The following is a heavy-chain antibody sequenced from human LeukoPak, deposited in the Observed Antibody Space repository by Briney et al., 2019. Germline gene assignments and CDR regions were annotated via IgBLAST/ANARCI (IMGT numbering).Heavy chain of an antibody. J-gene: IGHJ4*02. CDR3: AKGRRVDANDHFDY. D-gene: IGHD1-1*01. CDR2: SSVYNGNT. V-gene: IGHV1-18*01. Sequence: ASVKVSCKASGYTFMSYGIHWVRQAPGQGLEWMGWSSVYNGNTNYAQKFQGRVTMTTDTSTSTAYMELRTLISDDTAVYYCAKGRRVDANDHFDYWGQGTLVTVSS. CDR1: GYTFMSYG.